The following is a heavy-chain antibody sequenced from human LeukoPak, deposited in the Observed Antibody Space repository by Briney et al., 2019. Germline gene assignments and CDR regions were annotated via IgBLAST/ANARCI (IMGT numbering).Heavy chain of an antibody. CDR1: GFTVDEYT. V-gene: IGHV3-43*01. CDR2: ISRDGGST. Sequence: GGSLRLSCEASGFTVDEYTMHWVRQAPGKGLEWVSLISRDGGSTYYADSVKGRLSISRDNSKNSLYLQMDSLRTEDTALYYCAKGGRSISSIDYWGQGTPVTVSS. J-gene: IGHJ4*02. D-gene: IGHD6-6*01. CDR3: AKGGRSISSIDY.